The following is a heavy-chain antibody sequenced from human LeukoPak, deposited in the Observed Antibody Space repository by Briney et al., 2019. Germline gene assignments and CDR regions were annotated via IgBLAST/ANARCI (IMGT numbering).Heavy chain of an antibody. CDR3: ASLSLAHTVVGGGLDY. Sequence: GGSLRLSCAASGLTFSSYSMNWVRQAPGKGLEWVAVISYDGSNKYYADSVKGRFTISRDNSKNTLYLQMNSLRAEDTAVYYCASLSLAHTVVGGGLDYWGQGTLVTVSS. CDR2: ISYDGSNK. CDR1: GLTFSSYS. V-gene: IGHV3-30*03. J-gene: IGHJ4*02. D-gene: IGHD4-23*01.